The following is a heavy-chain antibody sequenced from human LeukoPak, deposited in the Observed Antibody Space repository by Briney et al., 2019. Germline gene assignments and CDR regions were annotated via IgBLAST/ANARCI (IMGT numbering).Heavy chain of an antibody. CDR3: AKASQINSSSWLYYYYYYYMDV. Sequence: PGGSLRLSCAASGFTFSSYWMSWVRQAPGKGLEWVSYISSSSSTIYYADSVNGRFTISRDNAKNSLYLQMNSLRAEDTAVYYCAKASQINSSSWLYYYYYYYMDVWGKGTTVTISS. CDR1: GFTFSSYW. V-gene: IGHV3-48*01. CDR2: ISSSSSTI. D-gene: IGHD6-13*01. J-gene: IGHJ6*03.